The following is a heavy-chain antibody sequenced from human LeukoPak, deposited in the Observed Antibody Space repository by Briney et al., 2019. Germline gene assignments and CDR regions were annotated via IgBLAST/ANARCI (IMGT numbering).Heavy chain of an antibody. CDR3: AKDTDGGGYDILTGYPALYYYYGMDV. J-gene: IGHJ6*02. D-gene: IGHD3-9*01. CDR1: GFTFSSYA. V-gene: IGHV3-23*01. Sequence: PGGSLRLSCAASGFTFSSYAMSWVRQAPGKGLEWVSAISGSGGSTYYADSVKGRFTISRDNSKNTLYLQMNSLRAEDTAVYYCAKDTDGGGYDILTGYPALYYYYGMDVWGQGTTVTVSS. CDR2: ISGSGGST.